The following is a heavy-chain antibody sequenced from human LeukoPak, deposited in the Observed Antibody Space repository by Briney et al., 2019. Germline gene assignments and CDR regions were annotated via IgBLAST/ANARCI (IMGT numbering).Heavy chain of an antibody. V-gene: IGHV4-31*11. D-gene: IGHD2-15*01. CDR2: IFYSGST. Sequence: SETLSLTCAVSGGSISSGGYYWSWIRQHPGEGLEWIGYIFYSGSTYYNPSLKSRVTISVDTSKNQFSLKLSSVTAADTAVYYCARSSRGTSYYYGMDVWGQGTTVTVSS. J-gene: IGHJ6*02. CDR1: GGSISSGGYY. CDR3: ARSSRGTSYYYGMDV.